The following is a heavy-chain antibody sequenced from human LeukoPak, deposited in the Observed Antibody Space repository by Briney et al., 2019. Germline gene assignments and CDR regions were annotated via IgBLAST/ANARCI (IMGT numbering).Heavy chain of an antibody. CDR3: ARRWNYGRNYYIDV. CDR2: INDSGTI. J-gene: IGHJ6*03. D-gene: IGHD1-7*01. Sequence: SETLSLTCAVYGGSFSNYYWSWIRQSPGKGLEWIGEINDSGTINYNPSLMSRVTVSVDKSKNQFSLKLSSATAADSAAYYCARRWNYGRNYYIDVWGKGATVSVPS. V-gene: IGHV4-34*01. CDR1: GGSFSNYY.